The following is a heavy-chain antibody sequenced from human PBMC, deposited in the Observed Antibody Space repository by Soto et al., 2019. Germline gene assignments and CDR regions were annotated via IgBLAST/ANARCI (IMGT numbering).Heavy chain of an antibody. CDR3: ARGKYRSTLRGLDV. D-gene: IGHD1-1*01. Sequence: KIASTPSGLNFSTFWVAWVRKKNGKGLEWMGTIYPDDSDTRYSPSFQGQVTISADKSIQTAYLQWGSLKASDSALYYCARGKYRSTLRGLDVWGQGTPVTVS. J-gene: IGHJ6*02. CDR1: GLNFSTFW. CDR2: IYPDDSDT. V-gene: IGHV5-51*01.